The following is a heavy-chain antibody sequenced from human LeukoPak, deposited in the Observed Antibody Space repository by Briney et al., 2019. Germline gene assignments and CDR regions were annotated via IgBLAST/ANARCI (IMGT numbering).Heavy chain of an antibody. Sequence: GGSLRLSCTASGFTFGDYAMSWVRQAPGKGLEWVGFIRSKAYGGTTEYAASVKGRFTISRDDSKSIAYLQMNSLKTEDTAVYYCTRVATRGYSYGEGFDYWGQGTLVTVSS. V-gene: IGHV3-49*04. D-gene: IGHD5-18*01. CDR1: GFTFGDYA. CDR2: IRSKAYGGTT. CDR3: TRVATRGYSYGEGFDY. J-gene: IGHJ4*02.